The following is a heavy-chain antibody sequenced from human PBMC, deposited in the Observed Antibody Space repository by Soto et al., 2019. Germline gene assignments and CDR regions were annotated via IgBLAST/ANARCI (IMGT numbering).Heavy chain of an antibody. CDR2: ISAYNGNT. Sequence: ASVKVSCKASGYTFTSYGISWVRQAPGQGLEWMGWISAYNGNTNYAQKLQGRVTMTTDTSTSTAYMELRSLRSDDTAVYYCARVIEYGYYYGSGSYYDIDYWGQGTLVTVSS. CDR1: GYTFTSYG. D-gene: IGHD3-10*01. V-gene: IGHV1-18*01. CDR3: ARVIEYGYYYGSGSYYDIDY. J-gene: IGHJ4*02.